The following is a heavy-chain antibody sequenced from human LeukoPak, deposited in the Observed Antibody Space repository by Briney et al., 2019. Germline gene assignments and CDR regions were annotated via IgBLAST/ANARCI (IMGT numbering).Heavy chain of an antibody. D-gene: IGHD5-18*01. J-gene: IGHJ4*02. CDR1: GYSFASYW. V-gene: IGHV5-51*01. CDR3: ARVNTAVFDY. CDR2: IYPGDSDA. Sequence: GESLNISCKGSGYSFASYWIGWVRPLPGKGLEWMGIIYPGDSDARYSPSFQGQVTISADKSISTSYLQWSNVKASDTAMYYCARVNTAVFDYWGQGTLVTVSS.